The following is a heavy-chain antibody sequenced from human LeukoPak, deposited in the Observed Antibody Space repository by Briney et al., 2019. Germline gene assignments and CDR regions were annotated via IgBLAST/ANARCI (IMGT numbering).Heavy chain of an antibody. J-gene: IGHJ4*02. V-gene: IGHV3-23*01. D-gene: IGHD6-19*01. CDR3: AKDRGVAGSNFDY. CDR1: GFTFGSYA. CDR2: ISGSGGST. Sequence: GGSLRLSCAASGFTFGSYAMSWVRQAPGKGLEWVSAISGSGGSTYYADSVKGRFTISRDNSKNTLYLQMNSLRAEDTAVYYCAKDRGVAGSNFDYWGQGTLVTVSS.